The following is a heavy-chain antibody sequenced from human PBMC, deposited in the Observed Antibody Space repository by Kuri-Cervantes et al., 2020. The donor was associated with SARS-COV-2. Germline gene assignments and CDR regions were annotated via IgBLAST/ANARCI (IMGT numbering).Heavy chain of an antibody. CDR3: ARVGPIAGLIGY. V-gene: IGHV3-30*07. D-gene: IGHD6-13*01. CDR2: ISYDGSNK. CDR1: GFTFSSYA. J-gene: IGHJ4*02. Sequence: GGSLRLSCAASGFTFSSYAMHWVRQAPGKGLEWVAVISYDGSNKYYADSVKGRFTISRDNSKNSLYLQMNSLRDEDTALYYCARVGPIAGLIGYWGQGTLVTVSS.